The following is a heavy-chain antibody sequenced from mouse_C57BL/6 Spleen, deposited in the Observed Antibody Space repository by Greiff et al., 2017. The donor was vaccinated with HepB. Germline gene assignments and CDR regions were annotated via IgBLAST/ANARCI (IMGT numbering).Heavy chain of an antibody. CDR2: IYPGDGDT. CDR1: GYAFSSSW. CDR3: AREHYYGSSGYWYFDV. Sequence: QVQLKESGPELVKPGASVKISCKASGYAFSSSWMNWVKQRPGKGLEWIGRIYPGDGDTNYNGKFKGKATLTADKSSSTAYMQLSSLTSEDSAVYFCAREHYYGSSGYWYFDVWGTGTTVTVSS. V-gene: IGHV1-82*01. D-gene: IGHD1-1*01. J-gene: IGHJ1*03.